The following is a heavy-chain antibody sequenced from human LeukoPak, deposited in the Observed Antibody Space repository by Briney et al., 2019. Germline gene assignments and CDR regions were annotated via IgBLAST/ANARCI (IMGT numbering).Heavy chain of an antibody. D-gene: IGHD3-9*01. Sequence: ASVKVSCKASGYTLTGYYMHWVRQAPGQGLEWMGWINPNSGGTNYAQKFQGRVTMTRDTSISTAYMELSRLRSDDTAVYYCAYTRDDILTGYPIDYWGQGTLVTVSS. CDR2: INPNSGGT. V-gene: IGHV1-2*02. CDR1: GYTLTGYY. CDR3: AYTRDDILTGYPIDY. J-gene: IGHJ4*02.